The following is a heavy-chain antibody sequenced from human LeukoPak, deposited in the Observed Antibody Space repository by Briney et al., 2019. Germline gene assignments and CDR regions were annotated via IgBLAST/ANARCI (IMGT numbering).Heavy chain of an antibody. J-gene: IGHJ4*02. V-gene: IGHV3-23*01. Sequence: GGSLRLSCAASGFTFSSYAMSWVRQAPGKGPEWVSAISGSGGSTYYADSVKGRFTISRDNSKNTLYLQMNSLRAEDTAVYYCAKGSITFGGVIVQPFDYWGQGTLVTVSS. D-gene: IGHD3-16*02. CDR2: ISGSGGST. CDR3: AKGSITFGGVIVQPFDY. CDR1: GFTFSSYA.